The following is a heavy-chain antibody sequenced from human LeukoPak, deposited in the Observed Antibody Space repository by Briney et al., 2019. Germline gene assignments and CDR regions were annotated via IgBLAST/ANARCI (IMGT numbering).Heavy chain of an antibody. CDR2: VSGSGDST. D-gene: IGHD6-13*01. CDR3: AKGGQYGSSWYLIDY. J-gene: IGHJ4*02. Sequence: PGGSLRLSCVASGFTFNNYAMNWVRQAPGRGLEWVSTVSGSGDSTYFADSVKGRFTISRDNSKNTLFLQMNSLRAEDTAVYYCAKGGQYGSSWYLIDYWGLGTLVTVSS. V-gene: IGHV3-23*01. CDR1: GFTFNNYA.